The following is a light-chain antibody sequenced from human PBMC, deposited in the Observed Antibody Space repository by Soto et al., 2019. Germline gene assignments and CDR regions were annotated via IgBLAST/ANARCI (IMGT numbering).Light chain of an antibody. CDR2: KAS. Sequence: DIQMTQSPSTLSTSVGDRVAITCRASRRVRGWLAWYQQKPGKAPKLLIYKASLLESGVPSRFSGSGSGTEYPHTISSLQPDDFATYYCQQYNTSPWTFGQGTKPEIK. V-gene: IGKV1-5*03. CDR1: RRVRGW. J-gene: IGKJ1*01. CDR3: QQYNTSPWT.